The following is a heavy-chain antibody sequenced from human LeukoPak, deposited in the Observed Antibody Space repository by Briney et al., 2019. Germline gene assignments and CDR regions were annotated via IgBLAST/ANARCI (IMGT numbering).Heavy chain of an antibody. CDR2: INPNSGGT. J-gene: IGHJ3*02. CDR3: ARDLSVTGDAFDI. V-gene: IGHV1-2*02. CDR1: GYTFTGYC. Sequence: ASVKVSCKASGYTFTGYCMHWVRQAPGQGLEWMGWINPNSGGTNYAQKFQGRVTMTRDTSISTAYMELSRLRSDDTAVYYCARDLSVTGDAFDIWGQGTMVTVSS. D-gene: IGHD7-27*01.